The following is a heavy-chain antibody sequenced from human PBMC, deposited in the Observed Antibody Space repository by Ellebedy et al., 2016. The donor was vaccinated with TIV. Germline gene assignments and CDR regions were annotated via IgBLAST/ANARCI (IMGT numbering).Heavy chain of an antibody. CDR2: IWFDGSKE. V-gene: IGHV3-33*01. J-gene: IGHJ4*02. Sequence: PGGSLRLSCAASGFTFGRYGMHWVRQAPGKGLEWEAVIWFDGSKEFYADSVKGRFTISRDDSKNEVFLQMSSLRAEDTAVYYCARPSYQLLSYYFDSWGQGTLVTVSS. CDR3: ARPSYQLLSYYFDS. D-gene: IGHD2-2*01. CDR1: GFTFGRYG.